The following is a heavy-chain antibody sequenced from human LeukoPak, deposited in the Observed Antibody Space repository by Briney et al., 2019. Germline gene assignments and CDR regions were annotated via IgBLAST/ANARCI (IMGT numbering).Heavy chain of an antibody. J-gene: IGHJ5*02. V-gene: IGHV1-18*04. D-gene: IGHD3-22*01. Sequence: ASVKVSCKASGYTFTGYYMHWVRQAPGQGLEWMGWISAYNGNTNYAQKLQGRVTMTTDTSTSTAYMELRSLRSDDTAVYYCATLSYYDSSGTPAPWGQGTLVTVSS. CDR2: ISAYNGNT. CDR3: ATLSYYDSSGTPAP. CDR1: GYTFTGYY.